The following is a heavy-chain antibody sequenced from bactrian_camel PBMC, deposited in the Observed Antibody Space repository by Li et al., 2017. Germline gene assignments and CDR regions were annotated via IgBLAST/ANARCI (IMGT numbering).Heavy chain of an antibody. J-gene: IGHJ4*01. V-gene: IGHV3S40*01. CDR2: ITSGGVGE. Sequence: VQLVESGGDLVRPGGSLRIACAASGFTFSTYDMTWVRQAPGKGLEWLSLITSGGVGEYYTDSVKGRFTISRDNAKNTLYLQMNSLKPEDTAMYFCASGGSWKLSYWGQGTQVTVS. CDR3: ASGGSWKLSY. CDR1: GFTFSTYD. D-gene: IGHD2*01.